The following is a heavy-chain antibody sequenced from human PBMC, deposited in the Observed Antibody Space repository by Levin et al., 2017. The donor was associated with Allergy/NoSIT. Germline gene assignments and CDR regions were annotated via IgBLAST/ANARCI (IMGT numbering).Heavy chain of an antibody. CDR1: GFTFSSYG. D-gene: IGHD2-15*01. V-gene: IGHV3-30*18. Sequence: GESLKISCAASGFTFSSYGMHWVRQAPGKGLEWVAVISYDGSNKYYADSVKGRFTISRDNSKNTLYLQMNSLRAEDTAVYYCAKRGGEVAAQDDAFDIWGQGTMVTVSS. CDR3: AKRGGEVAAQDDAFDI. CDR2: ISYDGSNK. J-gene: IGHJ3*02.